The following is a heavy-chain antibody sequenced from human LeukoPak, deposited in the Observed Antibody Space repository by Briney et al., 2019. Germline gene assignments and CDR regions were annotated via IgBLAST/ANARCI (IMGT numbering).Heavy chain of an antibody. CDR3: ARVDVVVIYPLV. CDR2: INHNSGGT. V-gene: IGHV1-2*02. D-gene: IGHD2-21*01. J-gene: IGHJ4*02. CDR1: GYTFTGYY. Sequence: ASVKVSCKASGYTFTGYYMHWVRQAPGQGLEWMGWINHNSGGTNYAQKFQGRVTMTRDTSISTAYMELSRLRSDDAAVYYCARVDVVVIYPLVWGQGTLVTVSS.